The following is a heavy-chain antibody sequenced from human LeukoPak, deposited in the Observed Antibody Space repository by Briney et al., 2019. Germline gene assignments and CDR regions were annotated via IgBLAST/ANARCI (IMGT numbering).Heavy chain of an antibody. V-gene: IGHV3-21*01. Sequence: GGSLRLSCAASGFTFSSYSMNWVRQAPGKGLEWVSSISTSSSYTYYADSVKGRFTISRDNAKNSLYLQMNSLRAEDTAVYYCARVEEGAIPFDYWGQGTLVTVSS. CDR1: GFTFSSYS. J-gene: IGHJ4*02. CDR3: ARVEEGAIPFDY. CDR2: ISTSSSYT. D-gene: IGHD1-26*01.